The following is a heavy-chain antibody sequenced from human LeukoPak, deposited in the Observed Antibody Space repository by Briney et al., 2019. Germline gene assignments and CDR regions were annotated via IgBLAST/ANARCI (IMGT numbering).Heavy chain of an antibody. V-gene: IGHV4-59*04. CDR3: ARVLRGGTYYFDY. CDR1: SDSMTSYF. D-gene: IGHD2-15*01. CDR2: IFYSGTT. J-gene: IGHJ4*02. Sequence: SETLSLTCTVSSDSMTSYFWSWIRQPPGKGLEWIGNIFYSGTTYYNPSLMSRVTISVDTSKNQFSLKMRSVTAADTAVYYCARVLRGGTYYFDYWGQGTLVTVSS.